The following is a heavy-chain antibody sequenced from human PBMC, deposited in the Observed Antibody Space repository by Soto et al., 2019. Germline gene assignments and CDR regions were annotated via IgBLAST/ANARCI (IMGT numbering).Heavy chain of an antibody. V-gene: IGHV4-31*03. J-gene: IGHJ5*02. CDR3: ASGVAAAGIGWFDP. D-gene: IGHD6-13*01. CDR1: GGSLSSGGYY. CDR2: IYYSGSN. Sequence: QVQLQESGPGLVKPSETLSLTCTVSGGSLSSGGYYWSWIRQHPGKGLEWIGYIYYSGSNYYNPSVKSRVSMSVDTSKNQFSLKLRSVTAADTAIYYCASGVAAAGIGWFDPWGQGSLVTVSS.